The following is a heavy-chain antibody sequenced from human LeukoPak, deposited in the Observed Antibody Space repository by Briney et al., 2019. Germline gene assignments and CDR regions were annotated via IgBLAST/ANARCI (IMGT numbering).Heavy chain of an antibody. V-gene: IGHV1-2*02. D-gene: IGHD3-22*01. J-gene: IGHJ4*02. CDR3: ARDIGLLLGLLDCYDSSGPDY. CDR2: INPNSGGK. Sequence: ASVKVSCKASGYTFTGYYMHWVRQAPGQGLEWMGWINPNSGGKNYAQKFQGRVTMTRDTSISTAYMELSGLRSDDTAVYYCARDIGLLLGLLDCYDSSGPDYWGQGTLVTVSS. CDR1: GYTFTGYY.